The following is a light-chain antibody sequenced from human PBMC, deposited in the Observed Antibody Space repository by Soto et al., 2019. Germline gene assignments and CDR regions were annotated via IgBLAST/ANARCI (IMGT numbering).Light chain of an antibody. Sequence: IQLTQSPSSLSASVGDRVTITCRASQGISSYLGWYQQKPGKAPNLLIYDASTLHSGVPSRFSGGGSGTDFTLTISSLQPEDFATYSCQHSTTWTFGQGTKVDIK. CDR1: QGISSY. CDR2: DAS. CDR3: QHSTTWT. V-gene: IGKV1-9*01. J-gene: IGKJ1*01.